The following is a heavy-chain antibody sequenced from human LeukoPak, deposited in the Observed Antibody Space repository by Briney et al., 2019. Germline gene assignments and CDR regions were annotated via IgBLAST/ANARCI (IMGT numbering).Heavy chain of an antibody. CDR2: INHSGST. V-gene: IGHV4-34*01. CDR3: ARGGKQQLAVDY. D-gene: IGHD6-13*01. Sequence: SETLSLTCAVYGGSFSAHYWSWIRQPPGKGLEWIGEINHSGSTNYNPSLKSRVTISVDTSKNQFSLKLSSVTAADTAVYYCARGGKQQLAVDYWGQGTLVTVSS. J-gene: IGHJ4*02. CDR1: GGSFSAHY.